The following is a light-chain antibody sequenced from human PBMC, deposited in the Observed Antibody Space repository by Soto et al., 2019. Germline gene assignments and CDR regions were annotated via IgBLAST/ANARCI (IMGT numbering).Light chain of an antibody. CDR1: QSVSSN. J-gene: IGKJ4*01. CDR2: GTS. Sequence: EIVMTQSPATLSVSPGERATLFCRASQSVSSNLAWYQQKAGQAPRLLIYGTSTRATGIPARFSGSGSGTDFTLTISSLQSEDFAVHYCQQYNNWPPLTFGGGTKVEIK. V-gene: IGKV3-15*01. CDR3: QQYNNWPPLT.